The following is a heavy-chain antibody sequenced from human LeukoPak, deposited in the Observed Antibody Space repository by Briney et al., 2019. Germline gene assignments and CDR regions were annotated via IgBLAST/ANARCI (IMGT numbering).Heavy chain of an antibody. J-gene: IGHJ4*02. Sequence: ASVKVSCKASGYTFTSYDINWVRQATGQGLEWMGWMNPNSGNTGYAQKFQGRVTITRNTSISTAYMELSSLRSEDTAVYYCARANYDFWSGYSEPADYWGQGTLVTVSS. D-gene: IGHD3-3*01. V-gene: IGHV1-8*03. CDR3: ARANYDFWSGYSEPADY. CDR1: GYTFTSYD. CDR2: MNPNSGNT.